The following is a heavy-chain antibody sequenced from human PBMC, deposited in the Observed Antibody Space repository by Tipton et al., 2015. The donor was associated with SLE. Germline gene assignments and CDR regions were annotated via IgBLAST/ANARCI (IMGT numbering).Heavy chain of an antibody. D-gene: IGHD4-23*01. V-gene: IGHV4-38-2*02. J-gene: IGHJ3*02. CDR3: ARDEGYGGNSGGAFDI. Sequence: TLSLTCAVSGYSISSGYYWGWIRPPPGKGLEWIGSIYHSGSTYYNPSLKSRVTISVDTSKNQFSLKLSPVTAADTAVYYCARDEGYGGNSGGAFDIWGQGTMVTVSS. CDR2: IYHSGST. CDR1: GYSISSGYY.